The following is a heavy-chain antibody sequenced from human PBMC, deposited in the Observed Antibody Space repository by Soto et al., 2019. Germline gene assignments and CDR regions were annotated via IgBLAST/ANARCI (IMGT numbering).Heavy chain of an antibody. J-gene: IGHJ4*02. CDR1: GFTFSSYA. Sequence: PGGSLRLSCAASGFTFSSYAMSWVRQAPGKGLEWVSAISGSGGSTYYADSVKGRFTISRDNSKNTLYLQMNSLRAEDTAVYYCAKGEYYDSSGYPIPDYWGQGTLVTVPS. CDR3: AKGEYYDSSGYPIPDY. CDR2: ISGSGGST. V-gene: IGHV3-23*01. D-gene: IGHD3-22*01.